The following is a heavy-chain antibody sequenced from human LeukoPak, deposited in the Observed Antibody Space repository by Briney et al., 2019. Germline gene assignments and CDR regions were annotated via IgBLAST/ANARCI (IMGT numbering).Heavy chain of an antibody. Sequence: SETLSLTCTVSGGSISSYYWSWIRQPPGKGLEWIGYIYYSGSTNYNPSLKSRVTISVDTSKNQFSLKLSPVTAADTAVYYCARYYCSAGSCYFDYWGRGTLVTVSS. CDR2: IYYSGST. D-gene: IGHD2-15*01. J-gene: IGHJ4*02. CDR1: GGSISSYY. CDR3: ARYYCSAGSCYFDY. V-gene: IGHV4-59*08.